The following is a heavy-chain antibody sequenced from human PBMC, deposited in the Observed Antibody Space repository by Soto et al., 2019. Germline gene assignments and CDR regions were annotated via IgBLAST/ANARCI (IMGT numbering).Heavy chain of an antibody. CDR1: GFTFSSYA. V-gene: IGHV3-23*01. D-gene: IGHD6-13*01. J-gene: IGHJ6*02. CDR3: PPLPRAAAGTAYPEYYYYGIDV. Sequence: EVQLLESGGGLVQPGVSLRLSCAASGFTFSSYAMSWVLQAPGKGLEWVSAISGSGGSTYYADSVKGRFTISRDNSKNNLYLQMNSLRADDTAVYYCPPLPRAAAGTAYPEYYYYGIDVWGQGTTVTVSS. CDR2: ISGSGGST.